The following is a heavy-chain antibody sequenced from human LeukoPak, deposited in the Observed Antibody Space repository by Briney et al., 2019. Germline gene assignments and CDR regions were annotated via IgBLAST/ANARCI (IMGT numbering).Heavy chain of an antibody. CDR3: ARRWGKVYYGWGSYEFDP. D-gene: IGHD3-10*01. CDR2: NYYSGST. Sequence: SETLSLTCTVSSGSISSYYWSWIRQPPGKGLEWIGYNYYSGSTNYNPSLKSRVTISVDTSKNQFSLKLSSVTAADMAVYYCARRWGKVYYGWGSYEFDPWGQGTLVTISS. J-gene: IGHJ5*02. V-gene: IGHV4-59*08. CDR1: SGSISSYY.